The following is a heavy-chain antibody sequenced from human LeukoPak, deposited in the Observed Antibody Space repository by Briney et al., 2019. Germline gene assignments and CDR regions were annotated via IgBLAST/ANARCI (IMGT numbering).Heavy chain of an antibody. CDR3: ARGIGAAAHFYYYYYYMDV. Sequence: GASVKVSCKASGYTFTSYDINWVRQATRQGLEWMGWMNPNSGNTGYAQKFQGRVTMTRNTSISTAYMELSSLRSEDTAVYYCARGIGAAAHFYYYYYYMDVWGKGTTVTVSS. CDR2: MNPNSGNT. V-gene: IGHV1-8*01. D-gene: IGHD6-13*01. CDR1: GYTFTSYD. J-gene: IGHJ6*03.